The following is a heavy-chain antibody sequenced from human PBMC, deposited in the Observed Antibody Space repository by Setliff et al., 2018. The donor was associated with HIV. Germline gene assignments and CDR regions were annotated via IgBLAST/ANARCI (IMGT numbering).Heavy chain of an antibody. V-gene: IGHV4-59*11. D-gene: IGHD5-12*01. CDR2: IYSTGST. CDR1: GASISSHY. CDR3: ARQPLYNDYDWRSYYFDY. Sequence: ASETLSLTCTVSGASISSHYWSWIRQSPGRELEWIGYIYSTGSTNYNPSLQSRVSISMDASKNKFSLKVTSVTSADTAVYYCARQPLYNDYDWRSYYFDYWGQGSLVTVSS. J-gene: IGHJ4*02.